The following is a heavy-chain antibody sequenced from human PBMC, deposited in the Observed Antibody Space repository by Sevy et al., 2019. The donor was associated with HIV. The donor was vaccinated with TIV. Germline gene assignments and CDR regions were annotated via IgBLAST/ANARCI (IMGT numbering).Heavy chain of an antibody. CDR1: GDTFSSYA. D-gene: IGHD6-19*01. Sequence: ASVKVSCKASGDTFSSYAISWVRQAPGQGLECMGGIIPIFGTANYAQKFQGRVTITADESTSTAYMELSSLRSEDTAVYYCAREAAVARGVIDYWGQGTLVTVSS. CDR3: AREAAVARGVIDY. V-gene: IGHV1-69*13. CDR2: IIPIFGTA. J-gene: IGHJ4*02.